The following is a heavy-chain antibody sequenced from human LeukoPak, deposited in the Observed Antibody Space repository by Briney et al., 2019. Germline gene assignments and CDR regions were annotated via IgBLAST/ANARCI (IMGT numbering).Heavy chain of an antibody. V-gene: IGHV4-59*01. D-gene: IGHD3-22*01. CDR2: IYYSGST. CDR1: GGSISGYY. Sequence: PSETLSLTCTVSGGSISGYYWSWIRQPPGKGLEWIGYIYYSGSTNYNPSLKSRVTISVDTSKNQFSLKLSSVTAADTAVYYCARDSARHYYDSSGYSARGGWFDPWGQGTLVTVSS. CDR3: ARDSARHYYDSSGYSARGGWFDP. J-gene: IGHJ5*02.